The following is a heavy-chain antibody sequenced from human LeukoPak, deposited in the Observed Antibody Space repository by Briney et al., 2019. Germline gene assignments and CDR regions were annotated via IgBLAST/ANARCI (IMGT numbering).Heavy chain of an antibody. D-gene: IGHD5-24*01. V-gene: IGHV3-21*01. Sequence: PGGSLRLSCAASGFTFSSYSIHWVRQAPGKGLEWVSSISSSSSYIYYADSVKGRFTISRDNAKNSLCLQMNSLRAEDTAVYYCAREDGYNSNKYYFDYWGQGTLVTVSS. J-gene: IGHJ4*02. CDR2: ISSSSSYI. CDR3: AREDGYNSNKYYFDY. CDR1: GFTFSSYS.